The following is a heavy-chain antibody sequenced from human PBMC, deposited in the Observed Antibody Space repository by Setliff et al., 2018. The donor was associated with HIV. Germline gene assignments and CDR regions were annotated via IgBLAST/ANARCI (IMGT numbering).Heavy chain of an antibody. Sequence: SETLSLTCTVSGGSINPYYWIWIRQPPGKRLEWIGFIYYIGSTHYNPSLKSRVSMSLDTSKNQFSLSLSSVTAADTAIYYCARHVSVGPTYYYDSWGQGTLVTVSS. J-gene: IGHJ4*02. D-gene: IGHD3-3*01. CDR2: IYYIGST. CDR1: GGSINPYY. V-gene: IGHV4-59*08. CDR3: ARHVSVGPTYYYDS.